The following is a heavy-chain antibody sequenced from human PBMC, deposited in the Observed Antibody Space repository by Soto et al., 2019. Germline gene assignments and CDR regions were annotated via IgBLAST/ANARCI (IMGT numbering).Heavy chain of an antibody. J-gene: IGHJ6*01. V-gene: IGHV4-34*01. CDR2: IDRVGST. CDR1: GGSFRDYC. Sequence: PSETLYLTWAFFGGSFRDYCWGLIRQPPGTGLKCMGEIDRVGSTMYNPSLKSRVTIPLDPSKNQFSLNQSPLTAGSTADYYKSRGSYRSSYEFWGPTQAPCRNMDVWGEGTTVTVSS. D-gene: IGHD3-3*01. CDR3: SRGSYRSSYEFWGPTQAPCRNMDV.